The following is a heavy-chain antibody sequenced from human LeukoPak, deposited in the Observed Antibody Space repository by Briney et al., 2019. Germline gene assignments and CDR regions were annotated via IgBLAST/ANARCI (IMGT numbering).Heavy chain of an antibody. J-gene: IGHJ4*02. CDR1: GFTFSSYE. CDR3: AALDLLLWFGEADY. Sequence: GGSLILSCAASGFTFSSYEMNWVRQAPGKGLEWVSYISSSGSTIYYADSVKGRSTISRDNAKNSLYLQMNSLRAEDTAVYYCAALDLLLWFGEADYWGQGTLVTVSS. V-gene: IGHV3-48*03. CDR2: ISSSGSTI. D-gene: IGHD3-10*01.